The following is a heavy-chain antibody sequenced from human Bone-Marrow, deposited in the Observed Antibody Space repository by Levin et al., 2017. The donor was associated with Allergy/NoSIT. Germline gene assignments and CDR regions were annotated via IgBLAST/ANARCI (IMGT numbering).Heavy chain of an antibody. CDR1: GFPSNIYV. V-gene: IGHV3-23*01. D-gene: IGHD4-11*01. CDR3: AKSMTPTTRFGMDV. J-gene: IGHJ6*03. Sequence: LSLTCVASGFPSNIYVMRWVRQAPGKGLEWVSSITDDGGTYYGDSVKGRFTITRDNSKNTLYLQITSLRAEDTAVYYCAKSMTPTTRFGMDVWGTGTTVTVSS. CDR2: ITDDGGT.